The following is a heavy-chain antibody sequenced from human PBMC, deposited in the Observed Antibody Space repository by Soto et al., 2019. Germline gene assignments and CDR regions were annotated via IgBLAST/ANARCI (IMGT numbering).Heavy chain of an antibody. Sequence: SETLSLTCTVSDGSVSSPTSSWAWVRRPPGKGLHWIGSVYYSGSTFYNPSLKSRVTVSIDTSKNQFSLRLGALTASDTAVYDCARVLTGSRSFDFWGQRALVTVSS. CDR1: DGSVSSPTSS. CDR3: ARVLTGSRSFDF. D-gene: IGHD1-20*01. CDR2: VYYSGST. V-gene: IGHV4-39*01. J-gene: IGHJ4*02.